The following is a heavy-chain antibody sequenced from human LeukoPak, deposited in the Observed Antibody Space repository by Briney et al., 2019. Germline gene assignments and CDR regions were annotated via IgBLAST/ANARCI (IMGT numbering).Heavy chain of an antibody. D-gene: IGHD3-22*01. Sequence: PSETLSLTCAVYGGSFSGYYWSWIRQPPGKGLEWIGEINHSGSTNYNPSLKSRVTISVDTSKNQFSLKLSSVTAADTAVYYCARNGNYYDSSGYPKPYYYYGMDVWGQGTTVTVSS. CDR3: ARNGNYYDSSGYPKPYYYYGMDV. CDR1: GGSFSGYY. V-gene: IGHV4-34*01. J-gene: IGHJ6*02. CDR2: INHSGST.